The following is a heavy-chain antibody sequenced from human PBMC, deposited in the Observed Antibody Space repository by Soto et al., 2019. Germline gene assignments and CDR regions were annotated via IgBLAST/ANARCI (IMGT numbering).Heavy chain of an antibody. Sequence: GASVKVSCKASGYTFTNYHMHWVRQAPGQGFEWMGIIIPSGGSTTYAQKFQGRVTMTSDTSTSTVYMELSSLRSDDTAVYYCARDSSIVVDGGSCQDYWGQGTQVTVS. CDR3: ARDSSIVVDGGSCQDY. J-gene: IGHJ4*02. D-gene: IGHD2-15*01. V-gene: IGHV1-46*01. CDR1: GYTFTNYH. CDR2: IIPSGGST.